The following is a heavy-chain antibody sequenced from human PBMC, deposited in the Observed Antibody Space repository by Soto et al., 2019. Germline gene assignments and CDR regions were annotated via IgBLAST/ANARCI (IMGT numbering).Heavy chain of an antibody. Sequence: SAGSLRLSCAASGFTVSSNYMSWVRQAPGKGLEWVSVIYSGGSTYYADSVKGRFTISRDNSKNTLYLQMNSLRAEDTAVYYCARDGTYSNYYYGMDVWGQGTKVNVSS. J-gene: IGHJ6*02. V-gene: IGHV3-53*01. CDR3: ARDGTYSNYYYGMDV. D-gene: IGHD4-4*01. CDR1: GFTVSSNY. CDR2: IYSGGST.